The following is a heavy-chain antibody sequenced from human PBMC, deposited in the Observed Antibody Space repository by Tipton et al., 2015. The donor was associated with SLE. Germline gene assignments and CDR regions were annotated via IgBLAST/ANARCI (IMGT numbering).Heavy chain of an antibody. Sequence: TLSLTCTVSGGSISDYYWSWIRQPPGKGLEWIGYIYYSGNTNYNPSLKSRVTISVDTPTNQFSLKLSSVTAADTAVYYCARGDTGDDYFDNWGQGTLVTVSS. CDR2: IYYSGNT. V-gene: IGHV4-59*01. J-gene: IGHJ4*02. CDR1: GGSISDYY. D-gene: IGHD7-27*01. CDR3: ARGDTGDDYFDN.